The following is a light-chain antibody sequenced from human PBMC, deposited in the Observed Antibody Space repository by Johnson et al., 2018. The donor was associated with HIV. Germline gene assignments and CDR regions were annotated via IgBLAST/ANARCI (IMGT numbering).Light chain of an antibody. CDR2: DNN. V-gene: IGLV1-51*01. J-gene: IGLJ1*01. CDR1: SSNIGNNY. CDR3: GTWASSLRTAF. Sequence: QSVLTQPPSVSAAPGQRVSISCSGSSSNIGNNYVSWYQQVPGTAPKLLIYDNNRRPSGIPDRFSGSKSGTSAPLGITGLQTADEAKYYGGTWASSLRTAFFGPGTKGTVL.